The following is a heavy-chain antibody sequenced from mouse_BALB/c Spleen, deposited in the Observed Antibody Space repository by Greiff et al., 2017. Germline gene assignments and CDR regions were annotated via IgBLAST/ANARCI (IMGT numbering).Heavy chain of an antibody. CDR3: AREGNWGYFDY. Sequence: EVKLMESGGGLVKPGGSLKLSCAASGFTFSDYYMYWVRQTPEKRLEWVATISDGGSYTYYPDSVKGRFTISRDNAKNNLYLQMSSLKSEDTAMYYCAREGNWGYFDYWGQGTSVTVSS. CDR2: ISDGGSYT. D-gene: IGHD4-1*01. V-gene: IGHV5-4*02. J-gene: IGHJ4*01. CDR1: GFTFSDYY.